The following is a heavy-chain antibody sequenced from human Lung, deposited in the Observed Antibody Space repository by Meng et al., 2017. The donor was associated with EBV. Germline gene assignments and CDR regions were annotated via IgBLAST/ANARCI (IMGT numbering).Heavy chain of an antibody. V-gene: IGHV4-30-4*08. CDR1: GGSIRCGDYY. D-gene: IGHD6-6*01. Sequence: QRELQAAGPGLVQPSHTLALTLAVSGGSIRCGDYYWGWIRQPRGKGLEWIGYIYDSGSNSYNPSLRSRVTIAVDTSRNQFSLKMTSVTAAATAVYYWAREYSSSSGLPGPWGQGTLVTVSS. CDR3: AREYSSSSGLPGP. CDR2: IYDSGSN. J-gene: IGHJ5*02.